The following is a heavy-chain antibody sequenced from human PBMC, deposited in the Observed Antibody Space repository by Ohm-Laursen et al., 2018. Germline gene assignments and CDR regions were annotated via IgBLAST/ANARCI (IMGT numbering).Heavy chain of an antibody. V-gene: IGHV3-48*03. J-gene: IGHJ6*02. Sequence: SLRLSCSASGFTFGDYAMNWVRQAPGKGLEWVSYISSGASTIQYADSVKGRFTVSRDNAKNSLYLQMNSLRVEDTAVYYCGRDMDVWGQGTTVTVSS. CDR1: GFTFGDYA. CDR2: ISSGASTI. CDR3: GRDMDV.